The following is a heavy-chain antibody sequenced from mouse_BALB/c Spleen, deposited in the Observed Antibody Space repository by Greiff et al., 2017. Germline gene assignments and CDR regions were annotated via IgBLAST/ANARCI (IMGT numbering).Heavy chain of an antibody. D-gene: IGHD2-3*01. CDR2: IYPGNVNT. Sequence: VQLQQSGPELVKPGASVRISCKASGYTFTSYYIHWVKQRPGQGLEWIGWIYPGNVNTKYNEKFKGKATLTADKSSSTAYMQLSSLTSEDSAVYFCARSPDGYYMDYWGQGTSVTVSS. J-gene: IGHJ4*01. CDR1: GYTFTSYY. CDR3: ARSPDGYYMDY. V-gene: IGHV1S56*01.